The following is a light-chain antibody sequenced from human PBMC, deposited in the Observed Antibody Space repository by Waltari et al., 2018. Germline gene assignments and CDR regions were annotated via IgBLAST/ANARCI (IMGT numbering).Light chain of an antibody. CDR3: CSYAGSGSWV. CDR2: EAS. Sequence: QSALTQPASVSGSPGQSISISCIGTSRDVGPYNLVSWYQHHPGKAPKLIVLEASKRPSGVSNRFSGSKAANTASLIISGLQADDEADYYCCSYAGSGSWVFGGGTKVTVI. J-gene: IGLJ3*02. V-gene: IGLV2-23*01. CDR1: SRDVGPYNL.